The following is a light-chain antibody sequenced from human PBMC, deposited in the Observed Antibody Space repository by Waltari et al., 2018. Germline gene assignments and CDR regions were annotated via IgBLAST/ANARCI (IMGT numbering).Light chain of an antibody. CDR2: AAS. J-gene: IGKJ4*01. V-gene: IGKV1-39*01. Sequence: DIQMTQSPSSLSASVGDRVTIPCRASQSISSYLNWYPQKPGKAPKLLIYAASSLQSGVPSRFSGSGSGTDFTFTISSLQPEDFATYYCQQSYSTLPLTFGGGTKVEIK. CDR3: QQSYSTLPLT. CDR1: QSISSY.